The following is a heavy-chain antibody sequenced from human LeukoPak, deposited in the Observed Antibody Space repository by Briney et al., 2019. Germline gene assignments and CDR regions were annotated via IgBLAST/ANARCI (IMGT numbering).Heavy chain of an antibody. CDR1: GFTFSTYT. CDR3: ASIAAAGTFNYYYYMDV. D-gene: IGHD6-13*01. Sequence: GGSLRLSCAASGFTFSTYTMNWVRQTPGKGLEWVSSISSDSRYIYYADSVKGRFTISRDNAKNSLYLQMNSLRVEDTAVYYCASIAAAGTFNYYYYMDVWGKGTTVTVSS. J-gene: IGHJ6*03. V-gene: IGHV3-21*01. CDR2: ISSDSRYI.